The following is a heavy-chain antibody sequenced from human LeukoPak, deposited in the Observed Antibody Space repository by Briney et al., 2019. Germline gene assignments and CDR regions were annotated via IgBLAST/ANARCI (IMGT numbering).Heavy chain of an antibody. D-gene: IGHD6-13*01. CDR3: ATPQVIAAAGTRAFDI. J-gene: IGHJ3*02. CDR1: GGSISSSSYY. CDR2: IYYSGST. V-gene: IGHV4-39*01. Sequence: SETLSLTCTVSGGSISSSSYYWGWIRQPPGKGLEWIGSIYYSGSTYYNPSLKSRVTISVDTSKNQFSLKLSSVTAADTAVYYCATPQVIAAAGTRAFDIWGQGTMVTVSS.